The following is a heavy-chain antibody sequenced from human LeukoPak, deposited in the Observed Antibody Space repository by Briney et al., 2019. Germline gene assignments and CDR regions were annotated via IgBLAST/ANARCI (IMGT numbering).Heavy chain of an antibody. CDR1: GGSISSSSYY. Sequence: SETLSLTCTVSGGSISSSSYYWGWIRQPPGKGLEWIGSIYYSGSTYYNPSFKSRVAISVDTSKNQFSLKLSSVTAADTAVYYCAISGRVDYWGQGTLVTVSS. D-gene: IGHD3-10*01. CDR2: IYYSGST. V-gene: IGHV4-39*01. CDR3: AISGRVDY. J-gene: IGHJ4*02.